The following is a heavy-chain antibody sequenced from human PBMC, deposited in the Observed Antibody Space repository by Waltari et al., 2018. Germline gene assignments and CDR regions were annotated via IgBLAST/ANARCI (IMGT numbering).Heavy chain of an antibody. D-gene: IGHD3-3*01. V-gene: IGHV3-23*04. CDR3: TTDGLRTIFGVVIMGLPYGMDV. Sequence: EVQLVESGGGLVQPGGSLRLSCAASGFTFSSYAMSWVRQAPGKGLEWVSAISGSGGSTYYADSVKGRFTISRDNSKNTLYLQMNSLRAEDTAVYYCTTDGLRTIFGVVIMGLPYGMDVWGQGTTVIVSS. CDR2: ISGSGGST. CDR1: GFTFSSYA. J-gene: IGHJ6*02.